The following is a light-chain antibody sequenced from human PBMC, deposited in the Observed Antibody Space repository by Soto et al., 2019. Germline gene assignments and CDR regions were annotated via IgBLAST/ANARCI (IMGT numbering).Light chain of an antibody. CDR2: GAS. CDR1: QSISNS. J-gene: IGKJ2*01. V-gene: IGKV3-15*01. Sequence: EIVMTQSPASLSVSPGETATLSCRASQSISNSLAWYQQKPGQAPSLLIYGASTRATGIPARFSGSGSGTEFTLTISSLRSEDSALYYCQQYNNWPPRTFGQVTKLEIK. CDR3: QQYNNWPPRT.